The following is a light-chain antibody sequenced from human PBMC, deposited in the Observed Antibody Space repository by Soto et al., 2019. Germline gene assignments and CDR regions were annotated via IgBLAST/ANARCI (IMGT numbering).Light chain of an antibody. CDR2: GNS. Sequence: QSVLTQPPSVSGAPGQRVTISCTGSSSNIGAGYDVHWYQQLPGTAPKLLIYGNSNRPSGVPDRFSGSKSGTSASLAITGLQAEDEADYYCQSYDSSLSGSEVFGNGTKLTVL. J-gene: IGLJ1*01. CDR1: SSNIGAGYD. CDR3: QSYDSSLSGSEV. V-gene: IGLV1-40*01.